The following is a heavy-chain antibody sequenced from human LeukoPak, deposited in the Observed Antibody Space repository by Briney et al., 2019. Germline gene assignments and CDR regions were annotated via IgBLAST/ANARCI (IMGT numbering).Heavy chain of an antibody. J-gene: IGHJ4*02. CDR2: IIPIFGTA. V-gene: IGHV1-69*13. CDR3: ARSPTVTILFDY. Sequence: ASVKVSCKASGGTFSSYAISWVRQAPGQGLEWMGGIIPIFGTANYAQKFQGRVTITADESTSTAYMELSSLRSEDTAVYYCARSPTVTILFDYWGQGTLVTVSS. D-gene: IGHD4-17*01. CDR1: GGTFSSYA.